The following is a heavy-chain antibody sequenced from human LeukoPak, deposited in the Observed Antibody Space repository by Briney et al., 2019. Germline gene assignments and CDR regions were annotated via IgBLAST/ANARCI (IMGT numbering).Heavy chain of an antibody. CDR3: ARGLIVVVPAAMSNWFDP. CDR2: IIPIFGTA. D-gene: IGHD2-2*01. J-gene: IGHJ5*02. CDR1: GGTFSSYA. V-gene: IGHV1-69*05. Sequence: GASVKVSCKASGGTFSSYAISWVRQAPGQGLEWMGGIIPIFGTANYAQKFQGRVTMTRDTSTSTVYMELSSLRSEDTAVYYCARGLIVVVPAAMSNWFDPWGQGTLVTVSS.